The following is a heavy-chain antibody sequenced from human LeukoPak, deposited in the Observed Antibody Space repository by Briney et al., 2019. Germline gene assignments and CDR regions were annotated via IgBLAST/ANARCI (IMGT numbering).Heavy chain of an antibody. CDR2: MNPNSGNT. Sequence: GASVKVSCKAYGYTFPSYDINWVRPATGQGLEWMGWMNPNSGNTGYAQKFQGRVTMTRNTSISTAYMELSSLRSEDTAVYYCARGPQYSSGWYDYWGQGTLVTVSS. CDR1: GYTFPSYD. CDR3: ARGPQYSSGWYDY. D-gene: IGHD6-19*01. V-gene: IGHV1-8*01. J-gene: IGHJ4*02.